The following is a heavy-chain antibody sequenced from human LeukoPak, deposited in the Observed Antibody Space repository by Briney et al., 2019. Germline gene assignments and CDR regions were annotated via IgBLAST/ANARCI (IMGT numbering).Heavy chain of an antibody. V-gene: IGHV3-11*01. J-gene: IGHJ5*02. Sequence: GGSLRLSCAASGFTFSDYYMSWIRQAPGKGLEWVSYISSSGSTIYYADSVKGRFTISRDNAKNSLYLQMNSLRAEDTAVYYCARDLRGVRITMVRGVITINWFDPWGQGTLVTVSS. CDR3: ARDLRGVRITMVRGVITINWFDP. CDR1: GFTFSDYY. D-gene: IGHD3-10*01. CDR2: ISSSGSTI.